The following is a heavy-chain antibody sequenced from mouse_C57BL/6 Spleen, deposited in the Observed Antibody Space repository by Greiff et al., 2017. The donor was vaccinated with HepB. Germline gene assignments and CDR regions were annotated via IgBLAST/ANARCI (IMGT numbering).Heavy chain of an antibody. Sequence: QVQLQQSGAELARPGASVKMSCKASGYTFTSYTMHWVKQRPGQGLEWIGYINPSSGYTKYNQKFKDKATLTADKSSSTAYMQLSSLTSEDSAVYCCATTVVATDYAMDYWCQGTSVTVSS. CDR1: GYTFTSYT. V-gene: IGHV1-4*01. D-gene: IGHD1-1*01. CDR2: INPSSGYT. CDR3: ATTVVATDYAMDY. J-gene: IGHJ4*01.